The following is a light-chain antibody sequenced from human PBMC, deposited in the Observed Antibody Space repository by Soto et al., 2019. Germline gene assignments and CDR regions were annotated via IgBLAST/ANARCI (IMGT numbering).Light chain of an antibody. J-gene: IGLJ1*01. CDR2: EVT. CDR3: SSYAATNNYV. Sequence: QSVLTQPPSASGSPGQSVTISCTGTSSDVGGYNFVSWYQQHPGKAPQLIIYEVTKRPSGVTDRFSGSKSGNTASLTVSGLHTEDEADYYCSSYAATNNYVFASGTKVTVL. CDR1: SSDVGGYNF. V-gene: IGLV2-8*01.